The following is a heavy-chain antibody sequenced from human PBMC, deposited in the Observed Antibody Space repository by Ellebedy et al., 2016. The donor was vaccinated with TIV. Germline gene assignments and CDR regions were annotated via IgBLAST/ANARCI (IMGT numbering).Heavy chain of an antibody. Sequence: SVKVSXXASGHTFTTYGIHWVRQAPGQGLEWMGTIIPAFGTAQYAQEFQGRVTITAGRYTNIAYLDLSSLRSDDTAVYYCARANSGSYLYDSWGQGTLVTVSS. J-gene: IGHJ4*02. CDR3: ARANSGSYLYDS. CDR2: IIPAFGTA. V-gene: IGHV1-69*06. CDR1: GHTFTTYG. D-gene: IGHD1-26*01.